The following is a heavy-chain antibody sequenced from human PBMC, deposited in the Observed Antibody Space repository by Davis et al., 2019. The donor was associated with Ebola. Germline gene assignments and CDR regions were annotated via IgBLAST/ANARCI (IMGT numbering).Heavy chain of an antibody. CDR1: GYTFTSYG. CDR2: ISAYNGNP. Sequence: ASALVSCNASGYTFTSYGIIWVRQAPAQGLVWLGSISAYNGNPNYAQKFQGRVTVSTDTATSTAYMDLRSLRSDDTAVYYCARDIGYSFGSGSYSKYDYWGQGTLVTVSS. V-gene: IGHV1-18*04. J-gene: IGHJ4*02. CDR3: ARDIGYSFGSGSYSKYDY. D-gene: IGHD3-10*01.